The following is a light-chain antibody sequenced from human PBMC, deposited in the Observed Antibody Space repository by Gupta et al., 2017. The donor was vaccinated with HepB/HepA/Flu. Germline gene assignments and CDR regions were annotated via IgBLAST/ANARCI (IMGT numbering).Light chain of an antibody. CDR3: QQSEAYPVT. CDR2: AAF. J-gene: IGKJ5*01. Sequence: DIQLTQSPSFLSASVGDRVTISCRASQGINNFLAWYQQKPGKAPTLLIYAAFTLHSGVPSRFSGSASGTEFTLTISSLQPEDFATYYCQQSEAYPVTFGQGTRLDIK. V-gene: IGKV1-9*01. CDR1: QGINNF.